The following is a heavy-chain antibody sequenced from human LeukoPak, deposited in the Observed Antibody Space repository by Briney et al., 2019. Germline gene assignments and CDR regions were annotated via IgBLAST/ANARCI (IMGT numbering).Heavy chain of an antibody. V-gene: IGHV3-23*01. J-gene: IGHJ4*02. CDR1: GFTFSSYA. D-gene: IGHD6-13*01. Sequence: GRSLRLSCAASGFTFSSYAMSWVRQAPGEGMEWVSAISGSGGSTYYADSVKGRFTISRDNSKNTLYLQMNSLRAEDTAVYYCAKDRGIAAAGLFDYWGQGTLVTVS. CDR2: ISGSGGST. CDR3: AKDRGIAAAGLFDY.